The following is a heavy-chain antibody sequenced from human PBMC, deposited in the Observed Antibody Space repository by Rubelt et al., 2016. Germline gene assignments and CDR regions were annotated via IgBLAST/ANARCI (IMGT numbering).Heavy chain of an antibody. V-gene: IGHV4-59*01. CDR1: GGSISSYY. CDR3: ARGVADSSGYYGPTPSFDY. Sequence: QVQLQESGPGLVKPSETLSLTCTVSGGSISSYYWSWIRQPPGKGLEWIGYIYYSGSTNYNPSLKSRVTISVDTSKNQFSLKLSSVTAADTAVYYCARGVADSSGYYGPTPSFDYWGQGTLVTVSS. J-gene: IGHJ4*02. CDR2: IYYSGST. D-gene: IGHD3-22*01.